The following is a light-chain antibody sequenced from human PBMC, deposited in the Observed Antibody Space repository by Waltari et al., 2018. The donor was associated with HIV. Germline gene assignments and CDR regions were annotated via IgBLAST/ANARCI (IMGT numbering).Light chain of an antibody. CDR2: WAS. CDR3: QQYYSTPIT. Sequence: DIVMPQSPASLAVSLGERATINCTSSQRVLYSANNKNYLAWYHQKPGQPPKLLIYWASTRESGVPDRFSGSGSGTDFTLTISSLQAEDVAVYYCQQYYSTPITFGQGTRLEIK. CDR1: QRVLYSANNKNY. J-gene: IGKJ5*01. V-gene: IGKV4-1*01.